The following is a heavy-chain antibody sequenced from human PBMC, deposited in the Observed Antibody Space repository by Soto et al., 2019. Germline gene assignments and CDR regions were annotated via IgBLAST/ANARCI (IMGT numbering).Heavy chain of an antibody. D-gene: IGHD3-22*01. J-gene: IGHJ4*02. CDR2: IYYSGST. V-gene: IGHV4-59*01. Sequence: PSETLSLTCTVSGGSISSYYWSWVRQPPGKGLEWIGYIYYSGSTNYNPSLKSRVTISVDTSKNQFSLKLSSVTAADTAVYYCARVTYYYDSSGYYYEKSPTFDYWGQGTLVTVSS. CDR1: GGSISSYY. CDR3: ARVTYYYDSSGYYYEKSPTFDY.